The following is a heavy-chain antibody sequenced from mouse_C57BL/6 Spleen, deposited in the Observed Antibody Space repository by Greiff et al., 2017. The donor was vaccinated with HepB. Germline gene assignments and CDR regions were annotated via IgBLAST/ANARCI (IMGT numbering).Heavy chain of an antibody. CDR2: IRNKANGYTT. D-gene: IGHD4-1*01. CDR1: GFTFTDYY. J-gene: IGHJ2*01. V-gene: IGHV7-3*01. Sequence: EVQLVESGGGLVQPGGSLSLSCAASGFTFTDYYMSWVRQPPGTALEWLGFIRNKANGYTTEYSASVKGRFTIARDNSQSILYLQMNALRAEDSATYYGARNWAPFDYWGQGTTLTVSS. CDR3: ARNWAPFDY.